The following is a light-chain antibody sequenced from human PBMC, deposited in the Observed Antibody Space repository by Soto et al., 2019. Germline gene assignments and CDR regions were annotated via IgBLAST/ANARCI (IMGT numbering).Light chain of an antibody. CDR3: QHYNRSPWT. V-gene: IGKV3-20*01. CDR1: QSVTSTY. Sequence: EIVLTQSPGTLSLSPGERATLSCRASQSVTSTYLAWYQQKPGQAPRLLIYGASSRATGIPDRFSGSGSGKDFTLTISRLEPEDFAVYYCQHYNRSPWTFGQGTKVEIK. CDR2: GAS. J-gene: IGKJ1*01.